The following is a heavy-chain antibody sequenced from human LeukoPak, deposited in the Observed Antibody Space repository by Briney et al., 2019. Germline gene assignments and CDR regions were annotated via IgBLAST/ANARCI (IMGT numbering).Heavy chain of an antibody. CDR2: IYPGDSDT. D-gene: IGHD1-26*01. J-gene: IGHJ4*02. Sequence: GESLKISCKGSGYSFTSYWIGWVRQMPGKGLEWMGSIYPGDSDTRYSPSFQGHVTISADESISTASLQWTSLKASDTAIYYCATLLGSTGIDYWGQGTLVTVSS. CDR3: ATLLGSTGIDY. CDR1: GYSFTSYW. V-gene: IGHV5-51*01.